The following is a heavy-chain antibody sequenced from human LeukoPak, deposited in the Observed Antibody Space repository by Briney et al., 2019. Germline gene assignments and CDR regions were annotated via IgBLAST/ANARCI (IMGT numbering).Heavy chain of an antibody. CDR1: GFTFSSYA. V-gene: IGHV3-30-3*01. D-gene: IGHD6-13*01. Sequence: GGSLRLSSAASGFTFSSYAMHWVRQAPGKGLEWVAVISYDGSNKYYADSVKGRFTISRDNSKNTLYLQMNSLRAEDTAVYYCARAASSNIYYYYGMDVWGQGTTVTVSS. CDR3: ARAASSNIYYYYGMDV. J-gene: IGHJ6*02. CDR2: ISYDGSNK.